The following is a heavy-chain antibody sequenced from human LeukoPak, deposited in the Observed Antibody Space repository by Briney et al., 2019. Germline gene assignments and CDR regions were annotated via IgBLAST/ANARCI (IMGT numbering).Heavy chain of an antibody. V-gene: IGHV3-23*01. CDR1: GFTFSSYG. Sequence: TGGSLRLSCAASGFTFSSYGMSWVRQAPGKGLEWVSAISGSGGSTYYADSVKGRFTISRDNSKNTLYLQMNSLRAEDTAVYYCAKDRCSGGSCYHGSDYWGQGTLVTVSS. J-gene: IGHJ4*02. CDR2: ISGSGGST. D-gene: IGHD2-15*01. CDR3: AKDRCSGGSCYHGSDY.